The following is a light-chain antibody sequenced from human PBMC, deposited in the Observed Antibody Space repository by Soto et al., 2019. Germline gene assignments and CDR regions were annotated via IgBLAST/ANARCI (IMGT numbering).Light chain of an antibody. CDR2: GVS. V-gene: IGKV3-20*01. J-gene: IGKJ4*01. CDR3: QQYGSSPLT. Sequence: IVLTQSPGILSLSPGERATLSCRAGQSVTSNYFAWYQQKPGQAPRLLIYGVSNRATGIPARFSGSGSGTDFTLTISGLEPEDVAVYYCQQYGSSPLTFGGGTKVEIK. CDR1: QSVTSNY.